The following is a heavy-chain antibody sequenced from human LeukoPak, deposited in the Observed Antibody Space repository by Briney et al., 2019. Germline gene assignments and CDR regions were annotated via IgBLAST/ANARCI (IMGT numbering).Heavy chain of an antibody. V-gene: IGHV4-4*07. D-gene: IGHD1-14*01. CDR2: VYTSGTT. Sequence: SETLSLTCTVSDASITTDSWSWIRQPAGKGLEWIGRVYTSGTTSYNPSLKSRVTMSVDTSKNQFSLKLTSLTAADTAVYYCAKLITPGQTSFDFWGQETLVTVSS. CDR1: DASITTDS. CDR3: AKLITPGQTSFDF. J-gene: IGHJ4*02.